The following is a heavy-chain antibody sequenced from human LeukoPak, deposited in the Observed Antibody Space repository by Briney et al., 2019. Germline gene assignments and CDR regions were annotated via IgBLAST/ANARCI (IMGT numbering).Heavy chain of an antibody. D-gene: IGHD5-18*01. J-gene: IGHJ4*02. CDR3: AKERGGYSYGPHYYFDY. CDR2: ISGTGVIT. V-gene: IGHV3-23*01. Sequence: PGGSLRLSCAASGFTFSDFAMSWVRQATRKGLDWVSTISGTGVITYYPDSVKGRFTISRDNSKNTLFLHMNSLRDEDTAVYYCAKERGGYSYGPHYYFDYWGQGTLVTVSS. CDR1: GFTFSDFA.